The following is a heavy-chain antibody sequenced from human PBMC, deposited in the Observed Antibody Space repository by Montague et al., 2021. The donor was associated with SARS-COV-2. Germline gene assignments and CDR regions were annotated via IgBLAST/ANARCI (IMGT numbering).Heavy chain of an antibody. CDR1: GGSISSSNYY. CDR2: IYYSGST. D-gene: IGHD3-3*01. CDR3: ARHSGRDTIFGVVIIFDAFDI. Sequence: SETLSLTCTVSGGSISSSNYYWGWIRQPPGKGLEWIGSIYYSGSTYYTPSLKSRVTISVDTSKNPFSLRLSSVTAADTAVYYCARHSGRDTIFGVVIIFDAFDIWGQGTMVTVSS. V-gene: IGHV4-39*01. J-gene: IGHJ3*02.